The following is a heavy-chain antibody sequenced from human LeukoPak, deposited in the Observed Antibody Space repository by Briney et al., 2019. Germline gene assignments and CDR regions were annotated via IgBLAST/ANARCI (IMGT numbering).Heavy chain of an antibody. Sequence: GASVKVSCKASGCDFINYGITWVRQAPGQGLEWMGWISLYNGNTDYKLQGRVTMTTDTSTSTAYMELRSLRSDDTAVYYCARGGPFFSSSSSKEYYSDYWGQGTLVTVSS. D-gene: IGHD6-6*01. J-gene: IGHJ4*02. CDR2: ISLYNGNT. CDR1: GCDFINYG. CDR3: ARGGPFFSSSSSKEYYSDY. V-gene: IGHV1-18*01.